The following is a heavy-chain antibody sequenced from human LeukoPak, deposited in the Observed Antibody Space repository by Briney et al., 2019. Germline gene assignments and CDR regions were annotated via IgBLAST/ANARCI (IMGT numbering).Heavy chain of an antibody. V-gene: IGHV3-7*01. D-gene: IGHD1-14*01. J-gene: IGHJ4*02. CDR1: GLTFRNYW. Sequence: GGSLRLSCAASGLTFRNYWMSWVRQAPGKGPEWVANIKQDGSDKFYVDSVNGRFTISRDNAKNSLYLQMNTPRAEDTAIYYCATFSGAHHKTFDSWGQGTLVTVSS. CDR3: ATFSGAHHKTFDS. CDR2: IKQDGSDK.